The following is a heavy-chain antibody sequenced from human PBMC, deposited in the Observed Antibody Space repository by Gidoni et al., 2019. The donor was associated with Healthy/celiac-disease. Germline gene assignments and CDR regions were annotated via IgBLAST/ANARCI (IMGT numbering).Heavy chain of an antibody. CDR3: ARGRTTPHNRPGYVYYYYYYGMDV. V-gene: IGHV4-34*01. Sequence: QVQLQQWGAGLLKPSETLSLTCAVHGGSFSGYYWSWIRQPPGKGLEWIGEINHSGSTNYNPSLKSRVTISVDTSKNQFSLKLSSVTAADTAVYYCARGRTTPHNRPGYVYYYYYYGMDVWGQGTTVTVSS. D-gene: IGHD3-9*01. J-gene: IGHJ6*02. CDR1: GGSFSGYY. CDR2: INHSGST.